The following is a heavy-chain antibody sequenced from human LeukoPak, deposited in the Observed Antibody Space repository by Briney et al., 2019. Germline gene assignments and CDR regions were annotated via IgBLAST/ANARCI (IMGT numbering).Heavy chain of an antibody. CDR2: INTNTGNP. CDR1: GYTFTSYA. Sequence: ASVKVSCKASGYTFTSYAMNWVRQAPGQGLEWMGWINTNTGNPTYAQGFTGRFVFSLDTSVSTAYLQISSLKAEDTAVYYCARDNSVRDEAWWFNPWGQGTLVTVSS. V-gene: IGHV7-4-1*02. D-gene: IGHD5-24*01. J-gene: IGHJ5*02. CDR3: ARDNSVRDEAWWFNP.